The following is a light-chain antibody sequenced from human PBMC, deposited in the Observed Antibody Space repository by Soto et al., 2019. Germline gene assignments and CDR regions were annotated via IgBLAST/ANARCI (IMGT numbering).Light chain of an antibody. CDR2: GAS. CDR3: QQSYDTVAIT. Sequence: EIVMTQPPATLSVSPGERATLSCRASQYVSSSVAWYQQKPGQAPRLLIYGASTRATGIPARFSGSGSGTDFTLTIRGLQPEDFATYYCQQSYDTVAITFGQGTRLEIK. V-gene: IGKV3-15*01. J-gene: IGKJ5*01. CDR1: QYVSSS.